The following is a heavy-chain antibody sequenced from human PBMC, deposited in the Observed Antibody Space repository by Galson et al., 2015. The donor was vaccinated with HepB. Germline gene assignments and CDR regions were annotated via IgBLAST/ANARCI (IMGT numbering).Heavy chain of an antibody. CDR1: GFTFSIYS. J-gene: IGHJ6*02. V-gene: IGHV3-7*01. CDR3: ARGAGQRVLRYYHGMDV. D-gene: IGHD4/OR15-4a*01. CDR2: IKQDGRDE. Sequence: SLRLSCAASGFTFSIYSMNWVRQAPGKGLEWVADIKQDGRDEDYLGSVRGRFTISRDNAKNSLYLQMNSLRAEDTAVYFCARGAGQRVLRYYHGMDVWGQGTTVTVSS.